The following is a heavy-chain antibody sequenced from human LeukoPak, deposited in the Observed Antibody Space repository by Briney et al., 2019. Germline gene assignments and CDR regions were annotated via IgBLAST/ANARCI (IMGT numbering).Heavy chain of an antibody. CDR1: GYTLTGLS. J-gene: IGHJ4*02. Sequence: ASVKVSCKVSGYTLTGLSMHWVRQAPGQGLERMVGFDPEDGETIYAQKFQGRVTMTEDTSTDTAYMELSSLRSEDTAVDYCATGYSSGWPFDYWGQGTLVTVS. V-gene: IGHV1-24*01. CDR3: ATGYSSGWPFDY. CDR2: FDPEDGET. D-gene: IGHD6-19*01.